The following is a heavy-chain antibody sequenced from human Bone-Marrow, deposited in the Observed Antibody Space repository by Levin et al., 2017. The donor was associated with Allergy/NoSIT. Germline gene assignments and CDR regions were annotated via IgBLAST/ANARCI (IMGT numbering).Heavy chain of an antibody. CDR2: IIPIFGTA. CDR3: ARAGPVVVTAMGWFDP. V-gene: IGHV1-69*01. D-gene: IGHD2-21*02. Sequence: GGSLRLSCKASGGTFSSYAISWVRQAPGQGLEWMGGIIPIFGTANYAQKFQGRVTITADESTSTAYMELSSLRSEDTAVYYCARAGPVVVTAMGWFDPWGQGTLVTVSS. J-gene: IGHJ5*02. CDR1: GGTFSSYA.